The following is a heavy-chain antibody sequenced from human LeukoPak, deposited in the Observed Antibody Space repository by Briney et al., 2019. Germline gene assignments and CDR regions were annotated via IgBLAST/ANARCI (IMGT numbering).Heavy chain of an antibody. CDR3: ARDPSGYSYGFYFDY. J-gene: IGHJ4*02. CDR2: IYTSGST. Sequence: SETLSLTCTVSGGSISSYYWSWIRQPAGKGLEWIGRIYTSGSTNYNPSLKSRVTMSVDTSKNQFSLKLSSVTAADTAAYYCARDPSGYSYGFYFDYWGQGTLVTVSS. CDR1: GGSISSYY. D-gene: IGHD5-18*01. V-gene: IGHV4-4*07.